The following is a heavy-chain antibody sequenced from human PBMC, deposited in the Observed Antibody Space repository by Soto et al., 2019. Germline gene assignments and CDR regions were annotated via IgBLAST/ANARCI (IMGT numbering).Heavy chain of an antibody. Sequence: ASVKVSCKAIGYSFTSHYMHWVRQAPGQGLEWMGTIYPGGVNIGYAQKFKGRVTMTRDTSTSTVYMELSSLRSEDTAVYYCARECYYGSGPTYWGQGTLVTVSS. J-gene: IGHJ4*02. CDR1: GYSFTSHY. CDR2: IYPGGVNI. V-gene: IGHV1-46*01. D-gene: IGHD3-10*01. CDR3: ARECYYGSGPTY.